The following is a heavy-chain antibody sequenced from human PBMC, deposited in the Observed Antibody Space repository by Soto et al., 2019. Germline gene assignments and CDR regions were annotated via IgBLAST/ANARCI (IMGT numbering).Heavy chain of an antibody. Sequence: ASVKVSCKASGYTFTSYGISWGRQAPGQGLEWMGWISSYNGNTNYAQKVQGRVTMTTDKSTSTTYMELRSLRSDDTAVYYCARGPRYCSSTSCFSGVTWFDPWGQGTLLTVSS. CDR2: ISSYNGNT. V-gene: IGHV1-18*04. CDR1: GYTFTSYG. D-gene: IGHD2-2*01. J-gene: IGHJ5*02. CDR3: ARGPRYCSSTSCFSGVTWFDP.